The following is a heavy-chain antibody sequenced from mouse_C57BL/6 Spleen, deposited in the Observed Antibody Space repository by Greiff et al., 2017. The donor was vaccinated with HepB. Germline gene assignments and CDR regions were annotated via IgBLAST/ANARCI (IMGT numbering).Heavy chain of an antibody. D-gene: IGHD1-1*01. CDR1: GFTFSDYY. Sequence: EVKLMESEGGLVQPGSSMKLSCTASGFTFSDYYMAWVRQVPEKGLEWVANINYDGSSTYYLDSLKSRFIISRDNAKNILYLQMSSLKSEDTATYYCARERVTTVVDWYFDVWGTGTTVTVSS. J-gene: IGHJ1*03. CDR2: INYDGSST. V-gene: IGHV5-16*01. CDR3: ARERVTTVVDWYFDV.